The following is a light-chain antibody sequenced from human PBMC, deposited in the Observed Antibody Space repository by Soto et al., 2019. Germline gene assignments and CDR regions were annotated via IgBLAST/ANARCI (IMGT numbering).Light chain of an antibody. J-gene: IGKJ1*01. Sequence: IQMTQSPSSLSASVGDRVTITCRASQSISSYLNWYQQKPGKAPKLLIYAASSLQSGVPSRFSGRGSGTDFTLTISSLQPEDFASYYCQQSYSNRTFGQGTKVDIK. CDR3: QQSYSNRT. CDR2: AAS. CDR1: QSISSY. V-gene: IGKV1-39*01.